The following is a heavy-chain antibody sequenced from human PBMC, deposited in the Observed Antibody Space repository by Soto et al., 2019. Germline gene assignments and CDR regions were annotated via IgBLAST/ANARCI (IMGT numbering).Heavy chain of an antibody. CDR2: ISGSGGST. D-gene: IGHD6-13*01. V-gene: IGHV3-23*01. CDR3: AKRRGDSSSWYDY. CDR1: GFTFSSYA. Sequence: EVQLLESGGGLVQPGGSLRLSCAAYGFTFSSYAMSWVRQAPGKGLEWVSAISGSGGSTYYADSVKGRFTISRDNSKNTLYLQMNSLRAEDTAVYYCAKRRGDSSSWYDYWGQGTLVTVSS. J-gene: IGHJ4*02.